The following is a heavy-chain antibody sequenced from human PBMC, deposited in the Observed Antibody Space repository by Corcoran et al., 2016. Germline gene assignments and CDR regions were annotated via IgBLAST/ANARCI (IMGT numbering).Heavy chain of an antibody. J-gene: IGHJ6*02. CDR1: GFTFSSYG. Sequence: QVQLVESGGGVVQPGRSLRLSCAASGFTFSSYGMHWVRQAPGKGLEWVAVISYDGSNKYYADSVKGRFTISRDNSKNTLYLQMNSLRAEDTAVYYGAKIPSRGAVAGTFGYYGIDVWGQGTTVTVSS. V-gene: IGHV3-30*18. D-gene: IGHD6-19*01. CDR2: ISYDGSNK. CDR3: AKIPSRGAVAGTFGYYGIDV.